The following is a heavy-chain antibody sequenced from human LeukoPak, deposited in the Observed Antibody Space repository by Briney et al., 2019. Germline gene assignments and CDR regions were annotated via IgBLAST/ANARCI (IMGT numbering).Heavy chain of an antibody. V-gene: IGHV3-33*01. J-gene: IGHJ4*02. CDR2: IWYDGSNK. Sequence: GGSLRLSCAASGFTFSSYGMHWVRQAPGKGLEWVAVIWYDGSNKYYADSVKGRLTISRDNSKNTLYLQMNSLRAEDTAVYYCARVSTVSGWSFDYWGQGTLVTVSS. D-gene: IGHD6-19*01. CDR1: GFTFSSYG. CDR3: ARVSTVSGWSFDY.